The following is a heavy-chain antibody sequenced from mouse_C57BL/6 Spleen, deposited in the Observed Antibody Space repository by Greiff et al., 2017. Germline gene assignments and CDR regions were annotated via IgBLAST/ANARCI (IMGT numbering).Heavy chain of an antibody. CDR2: IHPNSGST. CDR3: ARNYVVGYYAMDY. J-gene: IGHJ4*01. D-gene: IGHD1-1*01. Sequence: QVQLQQPGAELVKPGASVKLSCKASGYTFTSYWMHWVKQRPGQGLEWIGMIHPNSGSTNYNEKFKSKATLTVDKSSSPAYMQLSSLTSEDSAVYYCARNYVVGYYAMDYWGQGTSVTVSS. V-gene: IGHV1-64*01. CDR1: GYTFTSYW.